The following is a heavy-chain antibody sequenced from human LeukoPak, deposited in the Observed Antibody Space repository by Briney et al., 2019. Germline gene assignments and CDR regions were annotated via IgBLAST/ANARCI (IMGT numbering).Heavy chain of an antibody. CDR3: ARDIGGSYYFHF. V-gene: IGHV4-59*01. CDR2: IDYSGGT. D-gene: IGHD1-26*01. Sequence: PSETLSLTCTVSGGSISSSYWSWIRQPPGKGLEWIGYIDYSGGTNYSPSLKSRVTISVDTSTAKNQFSLKLSSVTAADTAVYSCARDIGGSYYFHFWGQGTLVTVSS. J-gene: IGHJ4*02. CDR1: GGSISSSY.